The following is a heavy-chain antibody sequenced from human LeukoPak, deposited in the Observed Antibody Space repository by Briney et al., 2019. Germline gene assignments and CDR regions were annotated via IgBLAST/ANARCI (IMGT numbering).Heavy chain of an antibody. V-gene: IGHV3-64*01. D-gene: IGHD3-16*02. J-gene: IGHJ4*02. CDR3: AKDVRSPLPPGIDY. Sequence: GESLKISCAASGFTFSNYAMHWVRQAPGKGLEYVSAISTNGGSTYYANSVKGRFIISRDNSKNTLYLQMGSLRAEDTAVYYCAKDVRSPLPPGIDYWGQGTLDTVSS. CDR1: GFTFSNYA. CDR2: ISTNGGST.